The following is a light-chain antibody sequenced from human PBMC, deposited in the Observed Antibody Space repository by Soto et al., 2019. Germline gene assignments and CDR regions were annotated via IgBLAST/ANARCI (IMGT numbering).Light chain of an antibody. J-gene: IGKJ4*01. V-gene: IGKV1-5*01. CDR2: DAS. Sequence: DLQMTQSPSTLSASVGDRVTITCRASQSISSWLAWYQQKPGKAPKLLIYDASSLESGVPSRFSGSGSGTEVTLTISSLQPDDFATYFCQQTFSSPLTFGGGTKVDI. CDR1: QSISSW. CDR3: QQTFSSPLT.